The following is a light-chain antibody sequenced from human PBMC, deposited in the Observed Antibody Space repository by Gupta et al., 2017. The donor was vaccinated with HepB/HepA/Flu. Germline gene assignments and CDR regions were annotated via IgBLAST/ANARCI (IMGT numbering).Light chain of an antibody. Sequence: APGQKVTISCSGSSSNIGNNHVFWYQHVPGTAPKLLIYEDDKRPSEIPDRFSGSKSGTSATLGITRLQTGDEADYYCGTWESSRSAVVFGGGTKLTVL. CDR2: EDD. CDR3: GTWESSRSAVV. CDR1: SSNIGNNH. J-gene: IGLJ2*01. V-gene: IGLV1-51*02.